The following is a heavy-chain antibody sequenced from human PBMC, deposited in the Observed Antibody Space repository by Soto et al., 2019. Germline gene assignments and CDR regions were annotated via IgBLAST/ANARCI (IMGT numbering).Heavy chain of an antibody. J-gene: IGHJ4*02. D-gene: IGHD2-2*01. CDR1: GFTFSSYA. CDR3: AKDEATDIVVVPAATHFDY. V-gene: IGHV3-23*01. Sequence: GGSLRLSCAASGFTFSSYAMSWVRQAPGKGLEWVSAISGSGGSTYYADSVKGRFTISRDNSKNTLYLQMNSLRAEDTAVYYCAKDEATDIVVVPAATHFDYWGQGTLVTVSS. CDR2: ISGSGGST.